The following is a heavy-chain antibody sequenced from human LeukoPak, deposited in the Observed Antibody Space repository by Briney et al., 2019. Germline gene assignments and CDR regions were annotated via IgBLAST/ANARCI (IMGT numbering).Heavy chain of an antibody. V-gene: IGHV3-30*04. D-gene: IGHD1-14*01. Sequence: GGSLRLSCAASGLTLSSYSMHWVRQPPSKGLEWVAVIPYDGSYKYYADFVEGRFTISRDNSKNTLYLQMNSLRAEDTAVYYCARDRFPEGNDACDFWGQGTMVIVSS. CDR1: GLTLSSYS. J-gene: IGHJ3*01. CDR3: ARDRFPEGNDACDF. CDR2: IPYDGSYK.